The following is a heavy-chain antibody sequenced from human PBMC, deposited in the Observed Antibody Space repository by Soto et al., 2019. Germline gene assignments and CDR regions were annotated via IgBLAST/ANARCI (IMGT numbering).Heavy chain of an antibody. CDR1: GGSISSGGYY. V-gene: IGHV4-31*03. Sequence: SETLSLTCTVSGGSISSGGYYWSWIRQHPGKGLEWIGYIYYSGSTYYNPSLKSRVTISVDTSKNQFSLKLSSVTAADTAVYYCARDVGGRGGMDVWGQGTTVTVSS. J-gene: IGHJ6*02. D-gene: IGHD3-10*01. CDR3: ARDVGGRGGMDV. CDR2: IYYSGST.